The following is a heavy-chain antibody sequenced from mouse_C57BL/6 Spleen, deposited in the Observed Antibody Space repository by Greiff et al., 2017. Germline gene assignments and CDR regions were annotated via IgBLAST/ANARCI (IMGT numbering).Heavy chain of an antibody. V-gene: IGHV1-82*01. J-gene: IGHJ1*03. CDR3: ARDTTVVAPRYFDV. Sequence: VQLQQSGPELVKPGASVKISCTASGYAFSSSWMNWVKQRPGKGLEWIGRIYPGDGDTNYNGKFKGKATLTADKSSSTAYMQLSSLTSEDSAVYVCARDTTVVAPRYFDVWGTGTTVTVSS. CDR1: GYAFSSSW. D-gene: IGHD1-1*01. CDR2: IYPGDGDT.